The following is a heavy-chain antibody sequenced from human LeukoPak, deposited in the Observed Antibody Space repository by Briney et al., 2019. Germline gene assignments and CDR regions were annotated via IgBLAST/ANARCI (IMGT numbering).Heavy chain of an antibody. CDR2: IYSGGST. D-gene: IGHD5-12*01. V-gene: IGHV3-53*01. CDR1: GFTVSSNY. J-gene: IGHJ4*02. Sequence: GGSLRLSCAASGFTVSSNYMSWVRQAPGKGLEWVSVIYSGGSTYYADSVKGRFTISRDNSKDTLYLQMNSLRAEDTAVYYCARELGYSGYAGSYYFDYWGQGTLVTVSS. CDR3: ARELGYSGYAGSYYFDY.